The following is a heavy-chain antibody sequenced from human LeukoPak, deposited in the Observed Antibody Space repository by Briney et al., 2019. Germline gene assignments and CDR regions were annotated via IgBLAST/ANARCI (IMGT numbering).Heavy chain of an antibody. Sequence: TGGSLRLSCAASGFTFSSYATSWVRQAPGKGLEWVSAISGSGGSTYYADSVKGRFTISRDNSKNTLYLQMNSLRAEDTAVYYCAKDWTYYYDSSGPKGLAFDYWGQGTLVTVSS. V-gene: IGHV3-23*01. CDR3: AKDWTYYYDSSGPKGLAFDY. CDR2: ISGSGGST. J-gene: IGHJ4*02. CDR1: GFTFSSYA. D-gene: IGHD3-22*01.